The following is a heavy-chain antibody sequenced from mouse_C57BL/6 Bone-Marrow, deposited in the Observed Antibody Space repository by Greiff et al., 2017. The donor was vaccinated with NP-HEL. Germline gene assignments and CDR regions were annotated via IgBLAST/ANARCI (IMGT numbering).Heavy chain of an antibody. CDR2: IRNKANGYTT. V-gene: IGHV7-3*01. Sequence: EVQVVESGGGLVQPGGSLSLSCAASGFTFTDYYMSWVRQPPGKALEWLGFIRNKANGYTTEYSVSVKGRFTISRDNSQSILYLQMNALRAEDSATYYCARIYYCSSYVKYAMDYWGQGTSVTVSS. J-gene: IGHJ4*01. CDR1: GFTFTDYY. CDR3: ARIYYCSSYVKYAMDY. D-gene: IGHD1-1*01.